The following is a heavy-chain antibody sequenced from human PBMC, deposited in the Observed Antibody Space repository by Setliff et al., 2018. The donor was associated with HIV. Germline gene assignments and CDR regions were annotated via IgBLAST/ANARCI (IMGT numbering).Heavy chain of an antibody. CDR2: ISSSSSTI. J-gene: IGHJ3*02. Sequence: HPGGSLRLSCAASGFTFSTYSMNWVRQAPGKGLEWVSYISSSSSTIYYADSVKGRFTISRDNAKNSLYLQMNSLRAEDTAVYYCARDLIPSELFHALLGAFDIWGQGTMVTVSS. CDR3: ARDLIPSELFHALLGAFDI. CDR1: GFTFSTYS. V-gene: IGHV3-48*04. D-gene: IGHD2-21*01.